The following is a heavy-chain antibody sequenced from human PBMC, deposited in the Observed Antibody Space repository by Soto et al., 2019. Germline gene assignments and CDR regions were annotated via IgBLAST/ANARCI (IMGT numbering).Heavy chain of an antibody. CDR3: ARGYCSSTSCYLSSYHYGMDV. CDR2: IDSSSSYI. J-gene: IGHJ6*02. V-gene: IGHV3-21*01. D-gene: IGHD2-2*01. CDR1: GFSFSSYA. Sequence: PGGSLRLSCAASGFSFSSYAMNWVRQAPGKGLEWVSSIDSSSSYIYYAESVKGRFTISRDNAKNSLYLQMNSLRAEDTAVYYCARGYCSSTSCYLSSYHYGMDVWGQGTTVTVSS.